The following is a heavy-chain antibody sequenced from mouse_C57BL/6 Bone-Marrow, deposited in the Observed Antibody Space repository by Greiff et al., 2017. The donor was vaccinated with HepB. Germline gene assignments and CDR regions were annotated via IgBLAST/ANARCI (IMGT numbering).Heavy chain of an antibody. J-gene: IGHJ3*01. CDR3: AIWGLFAY. CDR1: GYAFTNYL. V-gene: IGHV1-54*01. CDR2: INPGSGGT. D-gene: IGHD1-1*02. Sequence: VQLQHSGAELVRPGTSVKVSCKASGYAFTNYLIEWVKQRPGQGLEWIGVINPGSGGTNYNEKFKGKATLTADKSSSTAYMQLSSLTSEDSAVYFCAIWGLFAYWGQGTLVTVSA.